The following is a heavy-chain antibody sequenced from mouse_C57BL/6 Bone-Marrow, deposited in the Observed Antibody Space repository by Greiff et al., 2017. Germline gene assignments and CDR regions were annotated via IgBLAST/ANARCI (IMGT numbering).Heavy chain of an antibody. D-gene: IGHD1-1*01. CDR3: ARPGYYGPPRFAY. CDR2: ISSGSSTI. V-gene: IGHV5-17*01. J-gene: IGHJ3*01. CDR1: GFTFSDYG. Sequence: EVQLVESGGGLVKPGGSLKLSCAASGFTFSDYGMHWVRQAPEKGLEWVAYISSGSSTIYYADTVKGRFTISRENAKNTLFLQMTSLRSEDTAMYYCARPGYYGPPRFAYWGQGTLVTVSA.